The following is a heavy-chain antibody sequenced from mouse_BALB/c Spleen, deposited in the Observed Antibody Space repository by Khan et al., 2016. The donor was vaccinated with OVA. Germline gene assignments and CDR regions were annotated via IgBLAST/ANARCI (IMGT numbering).Heavy chain of an antibody. J-gene: IGHJ2*01. Sequence: QVRLQQSGAELVRPGVSVKISCKGSGYTFTSYWMQWVKQRPGQGLEWIGAIYPGDGNTRYTQKFKGKATLTADKSSSTAYMQLSSLASEDSAVYYCARGGITTGYFDFWGQGTTLTVSS. D-gene: IGHD2-4*01. CDR1: GYTFTSYW. CDR3: ARGGITTGYFDF. V-gene: IGHV1-87*01. CDR2: IYPGDGNT.